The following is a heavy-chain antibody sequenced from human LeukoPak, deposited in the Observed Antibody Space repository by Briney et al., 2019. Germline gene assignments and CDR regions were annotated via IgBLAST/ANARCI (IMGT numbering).Heavy chain of an antibody. CDR1: GYTFTGYY. Sequence: GASVKVSCKASGYTFTGYYMHWVRQAPGQGLEWMGWINPNSGGTNYAQKFQGRVTRTRDTSISTAYMELSRLRSDDTAVYYCARDQVGGDPSPDYWGQGTLVTVSS. CDR3: ARDQVGGDPSPDY. D-gene: IGHD2-21*02. J-gene: IGHJ4*02. V-gene: IGHV1-2*02. CDR2: INPNSGGT.